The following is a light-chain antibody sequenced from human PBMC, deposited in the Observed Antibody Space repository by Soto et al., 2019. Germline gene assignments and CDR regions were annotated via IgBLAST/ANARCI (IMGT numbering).Light chain of an antibody. CDR3: QQYNNWPRT. J-gene: IGKJ1*01. Sequence: DIVFTQSPSTLSLSPGESATLSCRASQSVSSSYLAWYQQKPGQAPRLLIYGASSRATGIPARFSGSGSGTEFTLTISSLQSEDFAVYYCQQYNNWPRTFGQGTKVDI. CDR1: QSVSSSY. V-gene: IGKV3D-15*01. CDR2: GAS.